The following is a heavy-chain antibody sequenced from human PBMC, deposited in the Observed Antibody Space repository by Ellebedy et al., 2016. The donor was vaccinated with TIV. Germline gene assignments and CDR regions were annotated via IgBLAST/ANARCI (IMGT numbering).Heavy chain of an antibody. J-gene: IGHJ6*02. V-gene: IGHV4-34*01. CDR3: ARNYGMDV. CDR2: INHSGST. Sequence: MPSETLSLTCAVYGGSFSGYYWSWIRQPPGKGLEWIGEINHSGSTNYNPSLKSRVTISVDTSKNQFSLKLSSVTAADTAVYYCARNYGMDVWGQGTTVTVSS. CDR1: GGSFSGYY.